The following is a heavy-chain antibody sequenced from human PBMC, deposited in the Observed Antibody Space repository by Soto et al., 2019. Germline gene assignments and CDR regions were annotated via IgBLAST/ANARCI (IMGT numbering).Heavy chain of an antibody. CDR2: IYPGDSDT. Sequence: GESLKISCKGSGYSFTSYWIGWVRQMPGKGLEWMGIIYPGDSDTRYSPSFQGQVTISADKSISTAYLQWSSLKASDTAMYYCARRPRIAAAGTLFNYYGMDVWGQGTTVTVSS. D-gene: IGHD6-13*01. CDR3: ARRPRIAAAGTLFNYYGMDV. V-gene: IGHV5-51*01. J-gene: IGHJ6*02. CDR1: GYSFTSYW.